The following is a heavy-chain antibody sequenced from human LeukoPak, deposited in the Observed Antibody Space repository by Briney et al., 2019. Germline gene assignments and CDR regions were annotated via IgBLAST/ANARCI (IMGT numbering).Heavy chain of an antibody. CDR2: IIPIFGTA. V-gene: IGHV1-69*13. CDR3: ARRVGDGYNGDYFDY. CDR1: GYTFTSYG. Sequence: ASVKVSCKASGYTFTSYGISWVRQAPGQGLEWMGGIIPIFGTANYAQKFQGRVTITADESTSTAYMELSSLRSEDTAVYYCARRVGDGYNGDYFDYWGQGTLVTVSS. J-gene: IGHJ4*02. D-gene: IGHD5-24*01.